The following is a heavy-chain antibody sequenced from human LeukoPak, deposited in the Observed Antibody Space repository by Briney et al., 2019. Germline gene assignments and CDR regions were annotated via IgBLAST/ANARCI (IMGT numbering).Heavy chain of an antibody. D-gene: IGHD3-22*01. CDR1: GYTFTGYY. V-gene: IGHV1-46*01. CDR3: ARSRYYFDSSGYNI. Sequence: ASVKVSCKASGYTFTGYYMHWVRQAPGQGLEWMGLINPSGGSTSYAREFQGRVTMTRDTSTNTVYMELSSLRSEDTAVYYCARSRYYFDSSGYNIWGQGTLVSVSS. J-gene: IGHJ4*02. CDR2: INPSGGST.